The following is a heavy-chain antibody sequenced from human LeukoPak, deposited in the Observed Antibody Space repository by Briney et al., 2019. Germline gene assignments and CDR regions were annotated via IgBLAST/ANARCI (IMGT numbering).Heavy chain of an antibody. CDR2: ISAYNGNT. CDR3: ARGVTDTIFGVVIWSTAFDI. D-gene: IGHD3-3*01. CDR1: GYTFTSYG. V-gene: IGHV1-18*01. J-gene: IGHJ3*02. Sequence: ASVTVSFMASGYTFTSYGISWVRQAPAQGLEWMGWISAYNGNTNYAQKLQGRVTMTTVTSTSTVYMEMRSLRSDDPAVYYCARGVTDTIFGVVIWSTAFDIWGQGTMVTVSS.